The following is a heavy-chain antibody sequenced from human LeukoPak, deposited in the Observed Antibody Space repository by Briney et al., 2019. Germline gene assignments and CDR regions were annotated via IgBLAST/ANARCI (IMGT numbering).Heavy chain of an antibody. CDR2: FDPEDGET. V-gene: IGHV1-24*01. CDR3: ATEATTRRAFDI. CDR1: GYTLTELS. D-gene: IGHD1-26*01. J-gene: IGHJ3*02. Sequence: GASVKVSCKVPGYTLTELSMHWVRQAPGKGLEWMGGFDPEDGETIYAQKFQGRVTMTEDTSTDTAYMELSSLRSEDTAVYYCATEATTRRAFDIWGQGTMVTVSS.